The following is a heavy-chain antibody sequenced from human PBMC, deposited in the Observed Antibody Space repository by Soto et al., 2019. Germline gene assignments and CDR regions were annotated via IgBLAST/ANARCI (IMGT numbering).Heavy chain of an antibody. CDR1: GGYISSYY. CDR2: IYYSGTT. D-gene: IGHD3-22*01. J-gene: IGHJ4*02. V-gene: IGHV4-59*01. CDR3: ARMNYYDTSGYPFDY. Sequence: SETLSLTCTVSGGYISSYYWSWIRQPPGKGLEWIGYIYYSGTTNYNPSLKSRVTMSADTSKNQFSLKLNSVTAADTAVYYCARMNYYDTSGYPFDYWGQGMMVTVSS.